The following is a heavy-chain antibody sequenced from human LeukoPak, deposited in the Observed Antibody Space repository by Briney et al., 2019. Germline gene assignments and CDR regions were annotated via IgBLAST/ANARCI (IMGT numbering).Heavy chain of an antibody. CDR2: IYYSGST. CDR3: ARATPRSGYDFDY. Sequence: SETLSLTCTVSGGSISSYYWSWIRQPPGKGLEWIGYIYYSGSTNYNTSLKSRVTISVDTSKNQFSLKLSSVTAADTAVYYCARATPRSGYDFDYWGQGTLVTVSS. CDR1: GGSISSYY. J-gene: IGHJ4*02. D-gene: IGHD5-12*01. V-gene: IGHV4-59*01.